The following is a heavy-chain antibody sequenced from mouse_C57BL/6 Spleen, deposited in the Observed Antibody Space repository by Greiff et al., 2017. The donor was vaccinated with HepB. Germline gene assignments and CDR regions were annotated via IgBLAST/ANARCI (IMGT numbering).Heavy chain of an antibody. CDR3: ARRDYGSSFYAMDY. CDR2: IWTGGGT. CDR1: GFSLTSYA. Sequence: VQVVESGPGLVAPSQSLSITCTVSGFSLTSYAISWVRQPPGKSLEWLGVIWTGGGTNYNSALKSRLSISKDNSKSQVFLKMNSLQTDDTARYYCARRDYGSSFYAMDYWGQGTSVTVSS. D-gene: IGHD1-1*01. J-gene: IGHJ4*01. V-gene: IGHV2-9-1*01.